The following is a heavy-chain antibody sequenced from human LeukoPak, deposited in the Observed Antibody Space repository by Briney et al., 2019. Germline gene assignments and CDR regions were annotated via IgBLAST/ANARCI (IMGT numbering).Heavy chain of an antibody. J-gene: IGHJ4*02. CDR2: IWYDGSNK. CDR3: AKDIEEWLVKRGVCCDY. CDR1: GFPFSSSG. Sequence: GGSLRLSRAASGFPFSSSGMDWVRQAPGKGLEWVAVIWYDGSNKYYADSVKGRFTISRDNSKNTLYRQMNNLRAEDTCVNFSAKDIEEWLVKRGVCCDYWGQGTLVTVSS. V-gene: IGHV3-30*02. D-gene: IGHD3-10*01.